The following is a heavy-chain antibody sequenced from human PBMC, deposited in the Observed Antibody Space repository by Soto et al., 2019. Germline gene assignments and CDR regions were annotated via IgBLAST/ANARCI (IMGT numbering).Heavy chain of an antibody. D-gene: IGHD2-8*01. CDR2: INPKSGGT. J-gene: IGHJ6*02. CDR1: GDTFTANY. Sequence: QVQLLQSGAEVKKPGASVKVSCKASGDTFTANYIHWVRQAPGQGFEWMGWINPKSGGTKYPQKFQGRVTMTRDTSLSTVYMTLTRLTSDDTAVYYCARGDSTDCSNGVCSFFYNHDMDVWGQGTTVTVSS. CDR3: ARGDSTDCSNGVCSFFYNHDMDV. V-gene: IGHV1-2*02.